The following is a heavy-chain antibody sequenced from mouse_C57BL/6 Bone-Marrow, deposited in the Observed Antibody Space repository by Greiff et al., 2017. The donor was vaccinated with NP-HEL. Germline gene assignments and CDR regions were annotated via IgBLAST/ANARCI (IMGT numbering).Heavy chain of an antibody. CDR3: ARGYDYDRYFDV. D-gene: IGHD2-4*01. V-gene: IGHV1-63*01. CDR2: IYPGGGYT. CDR1: GYTFTNYW. J-gene: IGHJ1*03. Sequence: VQLQESGAELVRPGTSVKMSCKASGYTFTNYWIGWAKQRPGHGLEWIGDIYPGGGYTNYNEKFKGKATLTADKSSSTAYMQFSSLTSEDSAIYYCARGYDYDRYFDVWGTGTTVTVSS.